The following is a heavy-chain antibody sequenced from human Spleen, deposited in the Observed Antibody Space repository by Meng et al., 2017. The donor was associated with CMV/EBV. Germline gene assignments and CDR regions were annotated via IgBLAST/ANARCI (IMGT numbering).Heavy chain of an antibody. CDR3: AREEFLGGYSYGLDYYYGMDV. D-gene: IGHD5-18*01. CDR1: GFTFSYYA. Sequence: GESLKISCAASGFTFSYYAMHWVRQAPGKGLEWVAAVSNDGTNNYYTDSVKGRFAISRDDSRNTLYLQMNSLRAEDTAVYYCAREEFLGGYSYGLDYYYGMDVWGQGTTVTVSS. J-gene: IGHJ6*02. V-gene: IGHV3-30*09. CDR2: VSNDGTNN.